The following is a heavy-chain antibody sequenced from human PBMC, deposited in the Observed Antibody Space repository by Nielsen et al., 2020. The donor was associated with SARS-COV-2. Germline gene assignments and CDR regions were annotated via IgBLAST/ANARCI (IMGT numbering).Heavy chain of an antibody. D-gene: IGHD3-10*01. CDR3: ARDQTYYYGSGSYHTTLFEDRSKYYGMDV. CDR2: ISAYNGNT. J-gene: IGHJ6*02. Sequence: ASVKVSCKASGYTFTSYGISWVRQAPGQGLEWMGWISAYNGNTNYAQKLQGRVTMTTDTSTSTAYMELRSLRSDDTAVYYCARDQTYYYGSGSYHTTLFEDRSKYYGMDVWGQGTTVTVSS. CDR1: GYTFTSYG. V-gene: IGHV1-18*01.